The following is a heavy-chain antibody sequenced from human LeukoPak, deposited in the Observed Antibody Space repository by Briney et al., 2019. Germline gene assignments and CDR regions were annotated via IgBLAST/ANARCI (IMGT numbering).Heavy chain of an antibody. CDR2: IYTSGST. V-gene: IGHV4-4*07. CDR1: GGSISSYY. Sequence: SETLSLTCTVSGGSISSYYWSWLRQPAGKGLEWIGRIYTSGSTNYNPSLKSRVTMSVDTSKNQFSLKLSSVTAADTAVYYCAREDHYGDYDQHWGQGTLVTVSS. D-gene: IGHD4-17*01. CDR3: AREDHYGDYDQH. J-gene: IGHJ1*01.